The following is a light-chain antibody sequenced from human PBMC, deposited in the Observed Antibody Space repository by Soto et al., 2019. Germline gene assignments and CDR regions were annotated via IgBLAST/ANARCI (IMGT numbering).Light chain of an antibody. Sequence: QSALTQPASVSGSPGQSITISCTGTSSAVGGYNYVSWYQQHPGKAPKLMIYDVSNRPSGVSNRFSGSKSGNTASLTISGLQAEDEADYYCSSYTSSSTLPFGGGTKLTVL. V-gene: IGLV2-14*01. J-gene: IGLJ2*01. CDR3: SSYTSSSTLP. CDR1: SSAVGGYNY. CDR2: DVS.